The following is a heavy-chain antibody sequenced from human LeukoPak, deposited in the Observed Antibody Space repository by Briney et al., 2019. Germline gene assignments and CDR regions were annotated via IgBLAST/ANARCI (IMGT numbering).Heavy chain of an antibody. V-gene: IGHV3-21*01. CDR2: ISSGRNYI. J-gene: IGHJ4*02. CDR1: EFTFSRYS. CDR3: ASFGSRDY. Sequence: GGSLRLSCAASEFTFSRYSMNWVRQAPGKGLEWVSSISSGRNYIYYADSVKGRFTISRDNAKNSLYLQMNSLRAEDTAVYYCASFGSRDYWGQGTLVSVSS. D-gene: IGHD6-13*01.